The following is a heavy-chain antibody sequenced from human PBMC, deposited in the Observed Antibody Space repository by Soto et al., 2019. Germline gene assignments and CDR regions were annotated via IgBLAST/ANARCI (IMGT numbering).Heavy chain of an antibody. D-gene: IGHD3-22*01. CDR3: AKEYRRRDSSQGVDY. J-gene: IGHJ4*02. CDR1: GFTFDDYA. Sequence: GGSLRLSCAASGFTFDDYAMRWVRQAPGKGLEWVSLISWDGGSTYYADSVKGRFTISRDDSKNSLYLQMNSLRAEDTALYYCAKEYRRRDSSQGVDYWGQGTLVTVSS. CDR2: ISWDGGST. V-gene: IGHV3-43D*04.